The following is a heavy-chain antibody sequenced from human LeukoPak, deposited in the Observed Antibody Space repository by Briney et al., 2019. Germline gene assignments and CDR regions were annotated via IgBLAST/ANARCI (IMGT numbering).Heavy chain of an antibody. Sequence: PSETLSLTCTVSGGSISNYYWSWNRQPAGKGLEWIGRINTSGSTHYNSSLKSRVTMSVDSSKSQFSLKLRSVTAADTAVYYCARCLTKTYYYYYMDVWGKGTTVTVSS. CDR3: ARCLTKTYYYYYMDV. V-gene: IGHV4-4*07. J-gene: IGHJ6*03. D-gene: IGHD3-9*01. CDR1: GGSISNYY. CDR2: INTSGST.